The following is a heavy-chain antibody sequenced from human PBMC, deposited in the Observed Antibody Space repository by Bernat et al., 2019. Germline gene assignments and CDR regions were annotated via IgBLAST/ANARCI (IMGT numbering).Heavy chain of an antibody. D-gene: IGHD6-13*01. Sequence: EVQLVESGGGLVQPGGSLRLSCAASGFTFSSYWMHWVRQAPGKGLVWVSRINSDGSSTSYADSVKGRFTISRDNAKNTLYLQMNSLRAEDTAVDYCARGDSSSWYSPIDDWGQGTLVTVSS. CDR3: ARGDSSSWYSPIDD. J-gene: IGHJ4*02. V-gene: IGHV3-74*01. CDR1: GFTFSSYW. CDR2: INSDGSST.